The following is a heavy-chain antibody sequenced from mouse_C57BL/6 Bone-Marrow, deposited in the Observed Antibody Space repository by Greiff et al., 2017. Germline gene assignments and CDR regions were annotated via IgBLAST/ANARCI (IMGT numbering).Heavy chain of an antibody. CDR2: NYPRDGST. D-gene: IGHD1-1*01. CDR1: GYPFTSYD. V-gene: IGHV1-85*01. Sequence: QVQLQQSGPELVKPGASVKLSCKASGYPFTSYDINRVKHRPGQGLEWIGWNYPRDGSTKYNEKFPGKATLTVDTSSSTSYMELHSLTSEDSAVYFCARLEFDGSSGDWYFDVWGTGTTVTVSS. CDR3: ARLEFDGSSGDWYFDV. J-gene: IGHJ1*03.